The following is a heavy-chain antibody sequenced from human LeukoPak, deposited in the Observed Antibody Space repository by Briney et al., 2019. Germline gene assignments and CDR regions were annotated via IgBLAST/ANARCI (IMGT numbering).Heavy chain of an antibody. V-gene: IGHV1-2*02. CDR1: GYTFTGYY. Sequence: ASVKVSCKASGYTFTGYYMHWVRQAPGRGLEWMGWTNPNSGGTNYAQKFQGRVTMTRDTSISTAYMGLSRLRSDDTAVYYCASNSIFGVVIIGWFDPWGQGTLVTVSS. J-gene: IGHJ5*02. CDR3: ASNSIFGVVIIGWFDP. D-gene: IGHD3-3*01. CDR2: TNPNSGGT.